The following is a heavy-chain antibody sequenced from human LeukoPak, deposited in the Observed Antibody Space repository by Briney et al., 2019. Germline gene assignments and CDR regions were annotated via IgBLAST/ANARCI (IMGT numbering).Heavy chain of an antibody. CDR3: AREALDPYYDILTGYYFLDY. D-gene: IGHD3-9*01. CDR1: GYTFTSYA. J-gene: IGHJ4*02. V-gene: IGHV1-3*01. Sequence: ASVKVSCKASGYTFTSYAMHWVRQAPGQRLEWMGWINAGNGNTKYSQKFQGRVTTTRDTSASTAYMELSSLRSEDTAVYYCAREALDPYYDILTGYYFLDYWGQGTLVTVSS. CDR2: INAGNGNT.